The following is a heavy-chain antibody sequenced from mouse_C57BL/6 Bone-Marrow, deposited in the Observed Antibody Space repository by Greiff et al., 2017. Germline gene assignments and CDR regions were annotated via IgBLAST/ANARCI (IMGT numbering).Heavy chain of an antibody. J-gene: IGHJ3*01. CDR3: TTDTTLVAPAY. CDR1: GFNIKDDY. CDR2: IDPENGDT. Sequence: EVQLQQSGAELVRPGASVKLSCTASGFNIKDDYMHWVKQRPEQGLEWIGWIDPENGDTEYDSKFQGKATSTADTSSNTAYMQLSSLTSDDTAVYYWTTDTTLVAPAYWGQGTLVTVSA. D-gene: IGHD1-1*01. V-gene: IGHV14-4*01.